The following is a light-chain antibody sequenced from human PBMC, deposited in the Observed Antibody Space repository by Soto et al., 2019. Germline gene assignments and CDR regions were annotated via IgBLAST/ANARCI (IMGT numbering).Light chain of an antibody. V-gene: IGKV3-11*01. CDR3: QQRSNWPIT. CDR1: QSVSTY. J-gene: IGKJ5*01. Sequence: EIVLTQSPATLSLSPGERATLYFRASQSVSTYLAWYQQRPGQAPRLLIYDASNRATGIPARFSGSGSGTDFTLTISSLDPEDFAVYYCQQRSNWPITFGQGTRLEIK. CDR2: DAS.